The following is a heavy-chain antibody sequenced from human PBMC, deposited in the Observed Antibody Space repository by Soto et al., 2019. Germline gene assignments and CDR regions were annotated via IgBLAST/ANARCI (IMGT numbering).Heavy chain of an antibody. J-gene: IGHJ6*02. V-gene: IGHV3-30-3*01. CDR2: ISYDGSNK. CDR1: GFTFSSYA. Sequence: QVQLVESGGGVVQPGRSLRLSCAASGFTFSSYAMHWVRQAPGKGLEWVAVISYDGSNKYYADSVEGRFTISRDNSKNTLYLQMNSLRAEDTAVYYCARDILRLYSYGTSYGMDVWGQGTTVTVSS. CDR3: ARDILRLYSYGTSYGMDV. D-gene: IGHD5-18*01.